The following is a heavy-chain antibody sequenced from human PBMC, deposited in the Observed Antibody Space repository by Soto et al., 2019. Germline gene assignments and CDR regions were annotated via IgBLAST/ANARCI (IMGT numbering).Heavy chain of an antibody. CDR2: IIAYNGNT. CDR3: ARGHPSNDYGSGSSFHT. CDR1: GYTFTSYA. V-gene: IGHV1-18*01. D-gene: IGHD3-10*01. J-gene: IGHJ5*02. Sequence: QVHLVQSGTEVKKPGTSMKVSCRASGYTFTSYAINWVRQAPGQGLEWVGRIIAYNGNTHSAQKLQGRVTMTIDTSTSTAYMELRSLRSDDTAVYYCARGHPSNDYGSGSSFHTWGQGTLLTVSA.